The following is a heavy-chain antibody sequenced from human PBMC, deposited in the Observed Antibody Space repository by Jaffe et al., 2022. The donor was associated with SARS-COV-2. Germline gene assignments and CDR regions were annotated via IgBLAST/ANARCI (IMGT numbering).Heavy chain of an antibody. V-gene: IGHV1-69*02. D-gene: IGHD4-17*01. CDR2: IIPMFDIS. CDR3: ARSIDNYGFDH. Sequence: QVHLVQSGAEVKKPGSSVKVSCKASGGTFSSHSINWVRQAPGQGLEWMGRIIPMFDISNSAQKFQGRVTITADKSTSTAYMELSSLRSEDTAVYFCARSIDNYGFDHWGQGTLVTVSS. CDR1: GGTFSSHS. J-gene: IGHJ4*02.